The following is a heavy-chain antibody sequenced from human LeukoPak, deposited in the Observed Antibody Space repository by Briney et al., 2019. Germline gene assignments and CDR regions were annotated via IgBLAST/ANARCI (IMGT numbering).Heavy chain of an antibody. J-gene: IGHJ2*01. CDR1: GFTFSSYA. CDR2: ISGSGGST. V-gene: IGHV3-23*01. CDR3: AKDLGSGWENWYFDL. Sequence: GGSLRLSCAASGFTFSSYAMSWVRQAPGKWLEWVSAISGSGGSTYYADSVKGRFTISRDNSKNTLYLQMNGLRAEDTAVYYCAKDLGSGWENWYFDLWGRGTLVTVSS. D-gene: IGHD6-19*01.